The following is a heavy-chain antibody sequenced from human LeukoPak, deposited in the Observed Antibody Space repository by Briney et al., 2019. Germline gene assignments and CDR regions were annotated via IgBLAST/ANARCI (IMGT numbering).Heavy chain of an antibody. CDR2: IYYSGST. CDR3: ARAALGVVPDY. V-gene: IGHV4-61*01. Sequence: PSETLSLTCTVSGDSVRSGSYYSSWLRQPPGRGLEWIGYIYYSGSTTYNPSLKSRVTISVDPSKSQFSLRLSSVTAADTAVYYCARAALGVVPDYWSQGTLVTVSS. D-gene: IGHD3-3*01. CDR1: GDSVRSGSYY. J-gene: IGHJ4*02.